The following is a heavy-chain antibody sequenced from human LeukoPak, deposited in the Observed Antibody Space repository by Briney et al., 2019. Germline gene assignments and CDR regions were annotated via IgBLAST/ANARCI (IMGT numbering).Heavy chain of an antibody. Sequence: PGGPLSFSVAASGLTSSDYNLSWIRKAPGKGLKWVSYISSSGSTIYYADSVKGRFTISRDNAKNSLYLQMNSLRAEDTAVYYCARDLVSGTLHWGQGTLVTVSS. J-gene: IGHJ4*02. CDR2: ISSSGSTI. CDR1: GLTSSDYN. V-gene: IGHV3-11*01. D-gene: IGHD2/OR15-2a*01. CDR3: ARDLVSGTLH.